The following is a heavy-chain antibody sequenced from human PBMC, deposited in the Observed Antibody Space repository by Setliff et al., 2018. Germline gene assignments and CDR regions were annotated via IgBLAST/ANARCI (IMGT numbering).Heavy chain of an antibody. Sequence: ASETLSLTCVVDGMSFSEHYWAWIRQSPGKGLEWIGEISHTGSTNYNPSLKRRVTISIDTSKDQFSLKLISMTAADTAVYYCARGRNIAARLLDSWGQGTLVTVSS. CDR2: ISHTGST. D-gene: IGHD6-6*01. CDR3: ARGRNIAARLLDS. V-gene: IGHV4-34*01. J-gene: IGHJ4*02. CDR1: GMSFSEHY.